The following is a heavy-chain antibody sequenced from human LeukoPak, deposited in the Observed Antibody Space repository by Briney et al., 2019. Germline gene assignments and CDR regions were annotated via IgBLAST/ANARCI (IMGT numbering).Heavy chain of an antibody. J-gene: IGHJ4*02. CDR1: GGSISSYY. V-gene: IGHV4-59*08. CDR3: ARHSAGTTKDY. CDR2: IAYSGST. Sequence: PSETLSPTCPVSGGSISSYYWSWIRQPPGKGLEWIGFIAYSGSTNYNPSLKSRVTISLDTSKNQSSLKLSSVTAADTAVYYCARHSAGTTKDYWGQGTLVTVSS. D-gene: IGHD1-1*01.